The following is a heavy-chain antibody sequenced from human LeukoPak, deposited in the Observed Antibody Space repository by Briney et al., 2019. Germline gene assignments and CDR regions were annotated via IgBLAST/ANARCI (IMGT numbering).Heavy chain of an antibody. CDR1: GGSISSGGYY. CDR3: ARHDSSGFDY. D-gene: IGHD3-22*01. J-gene: IGHJ4*02. CDR2: IYYSGST. V-gene: IGHV4-31*03. Sequence: SETLSLTCTVSGGSISSGGYYWSWIRQHPGKGLEWIGYIYYSGSTYYNPSLKSRVTISVDTSKNQFSLKLSSVTAADTAVYYCARHDSSGFDYWGQGTLVTVSS.